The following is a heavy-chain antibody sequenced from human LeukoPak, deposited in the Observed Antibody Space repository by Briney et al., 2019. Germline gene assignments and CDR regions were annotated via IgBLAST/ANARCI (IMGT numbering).Heavy chain of an antibody. V-gene: IGHV3-7*03. CDR1: GFTFSTYW. D-gene: IGHD3-16*01. J-gene: IGHJ6*02. CDR3: ARGGGLDV. Sequence: GGSLILSCPPSGFTFSTYWTNWARPPPGKGLEWVDSINHNGNVNYYVDSVKGRFTISRDNAKNSLYLQMSNLRAEDTAVYFCARGGGLDVWGQGATVTVSS. CDR2: INHNGNVN.